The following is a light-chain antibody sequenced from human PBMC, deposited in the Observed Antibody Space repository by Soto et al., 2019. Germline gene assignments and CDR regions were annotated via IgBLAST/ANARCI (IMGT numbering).Light chain of an antibody. Sequence: QSALTQPASVSGSPGQSITISCSGTSSDVGAYDHVSWYQQYPGKAPKFIIFEISNRPSGISSRFSGSRSGNTASLTISRLQAEDEAYYYCSSDTSRDTVIFGGGTKVTVL. V-gene: IGLV2-14*01. CDR2: EIS. J-gene: IGLJ2*01. CDR3: SSDTSRDTVI. CDR1: SSDVGAYDH.